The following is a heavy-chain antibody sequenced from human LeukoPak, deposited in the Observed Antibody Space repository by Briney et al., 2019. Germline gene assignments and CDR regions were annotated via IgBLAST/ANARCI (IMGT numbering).Heavy chain of an antibody. CDR3: ARAYSSSWYFNWFDP. CDR2: IYHTGST. Sequence: PSETLSLTCTVSGGSISAGSYYWAWIRQPPGKGLEWIGNIYHTGSTYYNPSLKSRVTISVDTSKNQFSLKLSSVTAADTAVYYCARAYSSSWYFNWFDPWGQGTLVTVSS. D-gene: IGHD6-13*01. J-gene: IGHJ5*02. V-gene: IGHV4-39*07. CDR1: GGSISAGSYY.